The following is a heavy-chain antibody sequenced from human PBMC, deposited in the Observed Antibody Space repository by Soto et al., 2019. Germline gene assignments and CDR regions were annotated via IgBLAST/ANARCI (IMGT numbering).Heavy chain of an antibody. Sequence: QVQLVQSGAEVKKPGSSVKVSCKASGGTFSSYTISWVRQAPGQGLEWMGRLIPILGIANYAQKFQGRVTITAAKSTGTAYMELSSLRSEDTAVYYCARDTSSSWPDWGQGTLVTVSS. CDR1: GGTFSSYT. V-gene: IGHV1-69*08. D-gene: IGHD6-13*01. CDR3: ARDTSSSWPD. CDR2: LIPILGIA. J-gene: IGHJ4*02.